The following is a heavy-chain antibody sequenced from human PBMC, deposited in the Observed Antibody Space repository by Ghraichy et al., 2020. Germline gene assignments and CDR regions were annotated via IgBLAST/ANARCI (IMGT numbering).Heavy chain of an antibody. CDR2: IYSGGST. J-gene: IGHJ6*03. CDR3: ARVSLDYYYMDV. CDR1: GFTVSSNY. V-gene: IGHV3-53*01. Sequence: LSLTCAASGFTVSSNYMSWVRQAPGKGLEWVSVIYSGGSTYYADSVKGRFTISRDNSKNTLYLQMNSLRAEDTAVYYCARVSLDYYYMDVWGKGTTVTVSS.